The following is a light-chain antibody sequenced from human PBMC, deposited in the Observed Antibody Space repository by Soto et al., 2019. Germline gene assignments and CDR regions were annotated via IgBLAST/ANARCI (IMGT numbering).Light chain of an antibody. V-gene: IGLV2-14*01. CDR2: DVS. J-gene: IGLJ3*02. CDR3: SSYTSSGTLVV. CDR1: SSDVGGYNY. Sequence: QSALTQPASVSGSPGQSITISCTGTSSDVGGYNYVSWYQQHPGKAPRVMIYDVSNRPSGVSSRFSGCKSGDTAALTISGIQAEDEAEYYCSSYTSSGTLVVFGGGTQLTVL.